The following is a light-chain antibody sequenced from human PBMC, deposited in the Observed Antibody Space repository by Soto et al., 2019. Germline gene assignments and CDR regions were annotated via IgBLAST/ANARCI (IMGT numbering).Light chain of an antibody. CDR2: DNS. J-gene: IGLJ3*02. CDR3: QLYDINVRGWV. Sequence: QSVLTQPPSVSGAPGRRVTISCTGSSSNIGADYNVHWYQQLPGTAPKLLIYDNSDRPSGVPDRFSGSRSDTLASLAITGLQAEDEADYYCQLYDINVRGWVFGGGTKLTVL. V-gene: IGLV1-40*01. CDR1: SSNIGADYN.